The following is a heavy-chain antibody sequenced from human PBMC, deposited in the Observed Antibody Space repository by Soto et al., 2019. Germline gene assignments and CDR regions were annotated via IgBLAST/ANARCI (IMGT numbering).Heavy chain of an antibody. Sequence: SETLSLTCAVSGASVISTKWWSWVRQSPGEGLEWIGEIHHSETTNYNPSLESRVTISIDKSKNQFSLKLNSVTAADTAVYYCTTLKGDGRSGYHAAYNWFDPWGQGTLVTVSS. CDR2: IHHSETT. D-gene: IGHD3-22*01. CDR3: TTLKGDGRSGYHAAYNWFDP. CDR1: GASVISTKW. J-gene: IGHJ5*02. V-gene: IGHV4-4*02.